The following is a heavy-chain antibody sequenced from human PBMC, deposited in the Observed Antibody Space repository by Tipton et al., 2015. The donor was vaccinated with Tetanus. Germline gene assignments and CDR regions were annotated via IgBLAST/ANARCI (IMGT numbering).Heavy chain of an antibody. V-gene: IGHV4-34*01. Sequence: TLSLTCAVYGGSFSNYYWTWIRQPPGKGLEWIGEVHPSGSTSSNPSLESRVTMSIDTSKNQFSLKLTSLTAADTAVYFCARGMSFDPWGQGTLVTVSS. CDR2: VHPSGST. CDR1: GGSFSNYY. CDR3: ARGMSFDP. J-gene: IGHJ5*02.